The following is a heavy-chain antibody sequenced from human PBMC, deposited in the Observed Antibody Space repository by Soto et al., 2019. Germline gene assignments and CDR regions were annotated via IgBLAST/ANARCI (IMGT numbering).Heavy chain of an antibody. Sequence: QAQLQESGPGLVRPSQTLSLSCSVSGASVTSGDDYWNWIRQTPGTGLEWLGYMHDRGTTSYNPSLKSRVSISRDTSKNQFSLQLTSVSAADTAVYFCARGGLYDLWSGLFDWGQGIRVTVSS. V-gene: IGHV4-30-4*01. CDR3: ARGGLYDLWSGLFD. J-gene: IGHJ4*02. CDR1: GASVTSGDDY. CDR2: MHDRGTT. D-gene: IGHD3-3*01.